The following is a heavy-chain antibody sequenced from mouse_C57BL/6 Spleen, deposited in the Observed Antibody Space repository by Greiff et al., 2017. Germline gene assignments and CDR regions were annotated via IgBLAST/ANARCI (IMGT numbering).Heavy chain of an antibody. CDR2: IDPSDSYT. CDR1: GYTFTSYW. Sequence: QVQLQQPGAELVKPGASVKLSCKASGYTFTSYWMQWVKQRPGQGLEWIGEIDPSDSYTNYNQKFKGKATLTVDTSSSTAYMQLSSLTSEDSAVYYCARGLTGKDYWGQGTTLTVSS. V-gene: IGHV1-50*01. CDR3: ARGLTGKDY. D-gene: IGHD4-1*01. J-gene: IGHJ2*01.